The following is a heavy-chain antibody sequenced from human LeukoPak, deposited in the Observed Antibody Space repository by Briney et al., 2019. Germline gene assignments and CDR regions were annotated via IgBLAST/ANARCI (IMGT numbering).Heavy chain of an antibody. D-gene: IGHD3-16*01. Sequence: GGSLRLSCVVSGFTFSHYWMNWVRQAPGKGLEYVAYINPDGSEKNCVDSVKGRFSISRDNAKNSLYLQMNSLRAEDTAVYYCARVYAGEVIDYWGQGTLVTVSS. J-gene: IGHJ4*02. CDR2: INPDGSEK. V-gene: IGHV3-7*04. CDR1: GFTFSHYW. CDR3: ARVYAGEVIDY.